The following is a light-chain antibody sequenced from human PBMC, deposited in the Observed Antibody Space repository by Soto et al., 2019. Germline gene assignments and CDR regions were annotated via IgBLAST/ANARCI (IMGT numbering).Light chain of an antibody. Sequence: DIQMTQSPSSLSASIGDRVTITCQASQDISTYLNWFQQKQGKAPKLXIYDASNLETGVPSRFSGSGSGTDFTFTISSLQSEDIATYYCQQYDTLTITFGQGTRLEIK. CDR3: QQYDTLTIT. J-gene: IGKJ5*01. CDR1: QDISTY. CDR2: DAS. V-gene: IGKV1-33*01.